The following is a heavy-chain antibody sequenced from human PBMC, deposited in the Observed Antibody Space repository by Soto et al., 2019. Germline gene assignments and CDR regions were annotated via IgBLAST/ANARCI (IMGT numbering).Heavy chain of an antibody. CDR3: AKGTCSGGTCYKLDY. CDR2: ISNSGGST. Sequence: VGSLRLSCAASGFTFSSYAMSWVRQAPGKGLEWVSAISNSGGSTYYADSVKGRFTISRDNSKNTLYLQMNSLRAEDTAVYYCAKGTCSGGTCYKLDYWGQGTLVTVSS. D-gene: IGHD2-15*01. J-gene: IGHJ4*01. CDR1: GFTFSSYA. V-gene: IGHV3-23*01.